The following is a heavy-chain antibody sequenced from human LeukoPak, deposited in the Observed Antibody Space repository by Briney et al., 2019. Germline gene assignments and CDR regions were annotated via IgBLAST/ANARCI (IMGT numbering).Heavy chain of an antibody. Sequence: GGSLRLSCAASGFTFSGHWMTWVRQAPGKGLVWVSRINGDGSSTSYADSVKGRFTISRDNARNTLYLQMNSLRAEDTAVYYCASLGGITVTGPYDFDYWGQGTVVTVSS. J-gene: IGHJ4*02. CDR1: GFTFSGHW. CDR2: INGDGSST. V-gene: IGHV3-74*01. D-gene: IGHD1-20*01. CDR3: ASLGGITVTGPYDFDY.